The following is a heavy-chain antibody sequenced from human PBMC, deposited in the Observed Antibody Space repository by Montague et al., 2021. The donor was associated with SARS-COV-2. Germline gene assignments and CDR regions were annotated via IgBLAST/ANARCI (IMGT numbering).Heavy chain of an antibody. CDR2: MSYSGSA. Sequence: SETLSLTCTVSGATISSDYWSWIRQSPGKGLEWIGYMSYSGSATXNPSLESRVAISRDTPKNQFSLTLIPATAADTAIYYCARTSDPSNFDSTGYYGAFDVWGQGTTVIVSS. CDR3: ARTSDPSNFDSTGYYGAFDV. J-gene: IGHJ3*01. CDR1: GATISSDY. V-gene: IGHV4-59*01. D-gene: IGHD3-22*01.